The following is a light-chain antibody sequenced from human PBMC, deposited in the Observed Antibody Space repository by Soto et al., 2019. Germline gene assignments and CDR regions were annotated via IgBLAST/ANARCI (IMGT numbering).Light chain of an antibody. CDR1: QSVSDIY. V-gene: IGKV3-20*01. Sequence: ETVLTQSPGTLSLSPGERATLSCRASQSVSDIYIAWYQQKPGQTPRLLIYGASTRAPGIPDRFSGSGSGKDFTLTIGGLEPEDFAVYYCQQSLNPKTFGQGTKVEI. J-gene: IGKJ1*01. CDR3: QQSLNPKT. CDR2: GAS.